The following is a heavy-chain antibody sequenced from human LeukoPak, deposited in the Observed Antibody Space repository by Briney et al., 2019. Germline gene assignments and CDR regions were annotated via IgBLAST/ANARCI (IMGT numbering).Heavy chain of an antibody. CDR1: GYSISSGYY. V-gene: IGHV4-38-2*02. CDR3: AREGYCSGGSCYDWFDP. Sequence: PSETLSLTCTVSGYSISSGYYWGWIRQPPGKGLEWIGSIYHSGSTYYNPSLKSRVTISVDTSKNQFSLKLSSVTAADTAVYYCAREGYCSGGSCYDWFDPWGQGTLVTVSS. CDR2: IYHSGST. D-gene: IGHD2-15*01. J-gene: IGHJ5*02.